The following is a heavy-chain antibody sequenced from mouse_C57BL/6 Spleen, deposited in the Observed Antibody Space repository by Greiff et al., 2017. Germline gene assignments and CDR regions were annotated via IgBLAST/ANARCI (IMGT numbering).Heavy chain of an antibody. V-gene: IGHV5-4*01. CDR3: ARDGRNDGDY. D-gene: IGHD2-3*01. Sequence: DVKLVESGGGLVKPGGSLKLSCAASGFTFSSYAMSWVRQTPEKRLEWVATISDGGSYTYYPDNVKGRFTISRDNAKNNLYLQMSHLKSEDTAMYYCARDGRNDGDYWGQGTTLTVSS. CDR1: GFTFSSYA. J-gene: IGHJ2*01. CDR2: ISDGGSYT.